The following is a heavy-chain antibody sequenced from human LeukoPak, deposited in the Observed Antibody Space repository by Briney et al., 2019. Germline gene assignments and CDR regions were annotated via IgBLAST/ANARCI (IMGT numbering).Heavy chain of an antibody. CDR3: AKDRSGSLFYYFDY. CDR1: GFTFSSYA. V-gene: IGHV3-23*01. Sequence: PGGSLRLSCAASGFTFSSYAMSWVRQAPGKGLEWVSVISTSGGSTYYADSVKGRFTISRDNSKSTLYLQMNSLRAEDTAVYYCAKDRSGSLFYYFDYWGQGTLVTVSS. D-gene: IGHD3-22*01. CDR2: ISTSGGST. J-gene: IGHJ4*02.